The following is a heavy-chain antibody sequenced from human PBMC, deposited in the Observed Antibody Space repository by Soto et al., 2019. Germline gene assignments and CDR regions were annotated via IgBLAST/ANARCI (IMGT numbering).Heavy chain of an antibody. CDR3: ARESNSDYYYGMDV. CDR1: GFTFSSYG. V-gene: IGHV3-33*01. CDR2: IWYDGSNK. D-gene: IGHD4-4*01. J-gene: IGHJ6*02. Sequence: ESGGGVVQPGRSLRLSCAASGFTFSSYGMHWVRQAPGKGLEWVAVIWYDGSNKYYAESVKGRFTISRDNSKNTLYLQMNSLRAEDTAVYYCARESNSDYYYGMDVWGQGTTVTVSS.